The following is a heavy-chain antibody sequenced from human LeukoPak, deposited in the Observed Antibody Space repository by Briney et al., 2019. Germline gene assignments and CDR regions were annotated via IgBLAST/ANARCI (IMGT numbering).Heavy chain of an antibody. CDR1: GYTFTSYY. CDR3: ARDLLLWFGELSEDSY. Sequence: ASVKVSCKASGYTFTSYYMHWVRQAPGQGLEWMGIINPSGGSTSYAQKFQGRVTMTRDTSTSTVYMELSSLRSDDTAVYYCARDLLLWFGELSEDSYWGQGTLVTVSS. D-gene: IGHD3-10*01. J-gene: IGHJ4*02. V-gene: IGHV1-46*01. CDR2: INPSGGST.